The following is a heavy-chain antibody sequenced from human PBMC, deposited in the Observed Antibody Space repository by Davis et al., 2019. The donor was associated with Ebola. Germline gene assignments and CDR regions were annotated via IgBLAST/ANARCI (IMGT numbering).Heavy chain of an antibody. D-gene: IGHD3-22*01. Sequence: ASVKVSCKASGYTFSGYYIHWVRQAAGQGLEWMGWINPNSGYTDAAQQFQGRVTFTRNTSINTAYMEVSSLRFEDTAVYYCARVHEEDFYDASGTGAFDIWGHGTMVTVSS. CDR1: GYTFSGYY. J-gene: IGHJ3*02. V-gene: IGHV1-8*03. CDR2: INPNSGYT. CDR3: ARVHEEDFYDASGTGAFDI.